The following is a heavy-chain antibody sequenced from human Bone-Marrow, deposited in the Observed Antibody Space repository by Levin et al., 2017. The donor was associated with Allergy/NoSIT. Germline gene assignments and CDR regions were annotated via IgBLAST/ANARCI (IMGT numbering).Heavy chain of an antibody. CDR1: GFTLNSYW. J-gene: IGHJ6*02. Sequence: GGSLRLSCAASGFTLNSYWMSWVRQAPGKGLEWVANINEDGNKKYYVDSVKGRFTISRDNAKNSLFLQMKNLRAEDTAVYYCARDLGDVVLAVGAPDYGLDVWGQGTTVTVSS. D-gene: IGHD2-8*02. V-gene: IGHV3-7*01. CDR2: INEDGNKK. CDR3: ARDLGDVVLAVGAPDYGLDV.